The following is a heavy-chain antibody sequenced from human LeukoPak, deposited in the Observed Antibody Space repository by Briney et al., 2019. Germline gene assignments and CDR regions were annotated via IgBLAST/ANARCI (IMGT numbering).Heavy chain of an antibody. Sequence: VASVRVSSKASGYTFTVYYMHGVPQAPGQGLEWMGWINPNSGGTNYAQKFQGRVTMTRDTSISTAYMELSRLRADDTAVYYCAEMVVTAIGSWFDPWGQGTLVTVSS. J-gene: IGHJ5*02. CDR1: GYTFTVYY. V-gene: IGHV1-2*02. CDR2: INPNSGGT. CDR3: AEMVVTAIGSWFDP. D-gene: IGHD2-21*02.